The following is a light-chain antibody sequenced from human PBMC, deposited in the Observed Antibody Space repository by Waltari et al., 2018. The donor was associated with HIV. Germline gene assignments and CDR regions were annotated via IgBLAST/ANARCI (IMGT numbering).Light chain of an antibody. Sequence: EIVLTQSPAPLSLSPGARATLSCRASESISRYLAWYQQKLGQAPRLLISDASNRATGIPARFSGSGSGTDCTLTISYLEPEDFAVYYCQQRTNWPPWSFGQGTKVEIK. J-gene: IGKJ1*01. V-gene: IGKV3-11*01. CDR2: DAS. CDR3: QQRTNWPPWS. CDR1: ESISRY.